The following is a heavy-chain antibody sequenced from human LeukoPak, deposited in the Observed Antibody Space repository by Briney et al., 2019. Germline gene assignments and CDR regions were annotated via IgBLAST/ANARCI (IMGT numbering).Heavy chain of an antibody. D-gene: IGHD3-9*01. J-gene: IGHJ5*02. CDR1: GGSISSYY. CDR3: ARQHYDILTGYYTSNWFDP. V-gene: IGHV4-59*08. Sequence: PSETLSLTCTVSGGSISSYYWSWIRQPPGKGLERIGYIYYSGSTNYNPSLKSRVTISVDTSKNQFSLKLSSVTAADTAVYYCARQHYDILTGYYTSNWFDPWGQGTLVTVSS. CDR2: IYYSGST.